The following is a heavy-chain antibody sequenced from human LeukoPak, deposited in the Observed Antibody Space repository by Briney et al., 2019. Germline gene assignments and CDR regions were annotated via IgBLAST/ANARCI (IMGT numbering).Heavy chain of an antibody. J-gene: IGHJ4*02. D-gene: IGHD4-23*01. CDR2: IYYSGGT. V-gene: IGHV4-39*01. CDR1: GGAISSSSYY. CDR3: ANSANYGGNSGYFDY. Sequence: SETLSLTCTVSGGAISSSSYYWGWIRQPPGKRLEWIGSIYYSGGTYYNPSLKSRVTISVDTSKNQFSLKLNSVTATDTAVYYCANSANYGGNSGYFDYWGQGTLVTVSS.